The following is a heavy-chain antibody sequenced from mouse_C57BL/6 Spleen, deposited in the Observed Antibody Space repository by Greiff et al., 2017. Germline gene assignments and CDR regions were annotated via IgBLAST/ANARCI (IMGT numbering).Heavy chain of an antibody. CDR1: GYSITSGYY. CDR2: ISYDGSN. CDR3: ARAHYYAMDY. V-gene: IGHV3-6*01. Sequence: EVKLMESGPGLVKPSQSLSLTCSVTGYSITSGYYWNWIRQFPGNKLEWMGYISYDGSNNYNPSLKNRIPITRDTSKNQFFLKLNSVTTEDTATYYCARAHYYAMDYWGQGTSVTVSS. J-gene: IGHJ4*01.